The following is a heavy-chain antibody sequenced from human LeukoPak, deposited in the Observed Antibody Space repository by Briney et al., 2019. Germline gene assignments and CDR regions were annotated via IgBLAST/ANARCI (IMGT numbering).Heavy chain of an antibody. J-gene: IGHJ4*02. CDR3: AINRDGYNWAFDY. D-gene: IGHD5-24*01. CDR2: ISSTTGTI. CDR1: GFTFSSYN. V-gene: IGHV3-48*01. Sequence: GGSLRLSCAASGFTFSSYNMDWVRQAPGKGLEWVSYISSTTGTIYYADSVKGRFTISRDNAKNSLYLQMNSLRGEDTAVYHCAINRDGYNWAFDYWGQGTLVTVSS.